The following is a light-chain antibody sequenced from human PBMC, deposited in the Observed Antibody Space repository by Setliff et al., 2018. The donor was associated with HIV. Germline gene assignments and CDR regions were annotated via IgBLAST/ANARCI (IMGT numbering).Light chain of an antibody. J-gene: IGLJ1*01. Sequence: QSVLTQPRSVSGSPGQSVTISCTGTSSDVGGYQQVSWYQQHPGKAPKVMIYDVSRRPSGVPDRFSGSKSGNTASLTISGLQAEDEADYYCCSYAGSYRYVFGTGTK. CDR1: SSDVGGYQQ. V-gene: IGLV2-11*01. CDR2: DVS. CDR3: CSYAGSYRYV.